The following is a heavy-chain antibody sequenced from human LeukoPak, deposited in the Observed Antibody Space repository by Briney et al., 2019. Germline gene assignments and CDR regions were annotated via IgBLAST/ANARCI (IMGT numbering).Heavy chain of an antibody. V-gene: IGHV4-31*03. CDR2: IYYSGST. J-gene: IGHJ5*02. Sequence: SETLSLTCTVSGGSIGSGGYYWSWVRQHPGKGLEWIGYIYYSGSTYYNPSLKSRVTISVDASKNQFSLKLSSVTAADTAVYYCARMATVVTGVNWFDPWCQGTLVTVSS. CDR3: ARMATVVTGVNWFDP. D-gene: IGHD4-23*01. CDR1: GGSIGSGGYY.